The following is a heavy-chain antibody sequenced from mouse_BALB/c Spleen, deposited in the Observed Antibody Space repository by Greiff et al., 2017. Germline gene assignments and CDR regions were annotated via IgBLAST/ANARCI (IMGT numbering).Heavy chain of an antibody. CDR2: INPYNDGT. CDR1: GYTFTSYV. Sequence: VQLKQSGPELVKPGASVKMSCKASGYTFTSYVMHWVKQKPGQGLEWIGYINPYNDGTKYNEKFKGKATLTSDKSSSTAYMELSSLTSEDSAVYYCARRAYDYGYYLDYWGQGTTLTVSS. D-gene: IGHD2-4*01. J-gene: IGHJ2*01. V-gene: IGHV1-14*01. CDR3: ARRAYDYGYYLDY.